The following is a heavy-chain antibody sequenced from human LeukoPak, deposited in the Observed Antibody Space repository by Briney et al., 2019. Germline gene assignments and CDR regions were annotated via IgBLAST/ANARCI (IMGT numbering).Heavy chain of an antibody. CDR2: ISYDGSNK. V-gene: IGHV3-30*18. D-gene: IGHD4-11*01. CDR1: GFTFSSYG. CDR3: AKDKSTVTYYYYYMDV. J-gene: IGHJ6*03. Sequence: GGSLRPSCAASGFTFSSYGMHWVRQAPGKGLEWVAVISYDGSNKYYADSVKGRFTISRDNSKNTLYLQMNSLRAEDTAVYYCAKDKSTVTYYYYYMDVWGKGTTVTVSS.